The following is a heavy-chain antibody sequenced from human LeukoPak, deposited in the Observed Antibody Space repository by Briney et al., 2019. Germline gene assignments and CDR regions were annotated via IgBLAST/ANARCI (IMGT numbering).Heavy chain of an antibody. V-gene: IGHV4-34*01. J-gene: IGHJ4*02. Sequence: SETLSLTCAVYGGSFSGYYWSWIRQPPGKGLEWIGEINHSGSTNYNPSLKSRVTISVDTSKNQFSLKLSSVTAADTAVYYCASLPYDSSGYYGDYWGQGTLVTVSS. CDR3: ASLPYDSSGYYGDY. D-gene: IGHD3-22*01. CDR2: INHSGST. CDR1: GGSFSGYY.